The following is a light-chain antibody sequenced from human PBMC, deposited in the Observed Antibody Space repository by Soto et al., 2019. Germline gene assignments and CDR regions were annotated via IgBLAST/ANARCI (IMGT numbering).Light chain of an antibody. CDR2: GAS. V-gene: IGKV3-20*01. Sequence: EIVLKQSPGTLSLSPGERATLSCRASQSFRGNYLAWYQQKPGQAPRLLMYGASSRATGIPDRFSGSGSGTDFTLTISRLEPEDIAVYYCQQYGISPRTFGQGTKVEIK. J-gene: IGKJ1*01. CDR3: QQYGISPRT. CDR1: QSFRGNY.